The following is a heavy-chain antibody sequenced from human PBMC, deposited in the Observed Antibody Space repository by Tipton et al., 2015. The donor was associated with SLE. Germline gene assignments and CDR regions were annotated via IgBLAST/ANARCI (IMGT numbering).Heavy chain of an antibody. J-gene: IGHJ5*02. Sequence: LRLSCTVSGGSISSYYWSWIRQPPGKGLEWIGYIYYSGSTNYNPSLKSRVTISVDTSKNQFSLKLSSVTAADTAVYYCARAVDTAMVVSWVDPWGQGTLVTVSS. CDR1: GGSISSYY. CDR3: ARAVDTAMVVSWVDP. D-gene: IGHD5-18*01. V-gene: IGHV4-59*01. CDR2: IYYSGST.